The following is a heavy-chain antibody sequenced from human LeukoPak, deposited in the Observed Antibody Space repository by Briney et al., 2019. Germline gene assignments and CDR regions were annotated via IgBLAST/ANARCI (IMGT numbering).Heavy chain of an antibody. CDR1: GFTFSSYG. J-gene: IGHJ4*02. CDR2: IRYDGSNK. CDR3: AKSSFWAAPLDY. D-gene: IGHD6-13*01. V-gene: IGHV3-30*02. Sequence: GGSPRLSCAASGFTFSSYGMHWVRQAPGKGLEWVAFIRYDGSNKYYADSVKGRFTISRDNSKNTLYLQMNALRAEDTAVYYCAKSSFWAAPLDYWGQGTLVTVSS.